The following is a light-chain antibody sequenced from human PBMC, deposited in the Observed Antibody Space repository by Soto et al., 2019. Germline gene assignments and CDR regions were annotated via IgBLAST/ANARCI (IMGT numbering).Light chain of an antibody. CDR3: QQQSDWPLT. CDR2: DAS. V-gene: IGKV3-11*01. J-gene: IGKJ4*01. CDR1: QSVSSN. Sequence: EIVLIQSPATLSLSPGERATLSCRASQSVSSNLAWYQQNPGQAPRLLIFDASNRATGIPARFSGSGSGTDCTLTISSLEPEDFAVYYCQQQSDWPLTFGGGTKVEIK.